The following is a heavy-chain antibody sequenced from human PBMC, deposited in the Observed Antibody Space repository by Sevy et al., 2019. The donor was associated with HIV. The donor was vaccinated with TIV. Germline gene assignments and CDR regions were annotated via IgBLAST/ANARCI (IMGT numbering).Heavy chain of an antibody. Sequence: ASVKVSCEVSGYTLTKLSIHWVRQAPGKGLEWMGDFDPQEGETIYSQRFQGRLSMTVDTSTDTAYMELSRLTSEDSAVYYCATVGSRYCSGSSCYQGDWFDPWGQGTLVTVSS. CDR1: GYTLTKLS. CDR3: ATVGSRYCSGSSCYQGDWFDP. D-gene: IGHD2-15*01. J-gene: IGHJ5*02. V-gene: IGHV1-24*01. CDR2: FDPQEGET.